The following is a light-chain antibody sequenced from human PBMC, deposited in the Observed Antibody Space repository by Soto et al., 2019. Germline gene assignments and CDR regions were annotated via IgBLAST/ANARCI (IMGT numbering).Light chain of an antibody. CDR2: ASS. CDR3: QQRLNWPPT. J-gene: IGKJ2*01. Sequence: EVVLTQSPATLSLSPGEGATLSCRASQSVSDNLAWFQQKPGQAPRLLIYASSNRATGIPVRFTGSGSRTDFTLTISSLEPEDFAVYYCQQRLNWPPTFGQGTRLELK. V-gene: IGKV3-11*01. CDR1: QSVSDN.